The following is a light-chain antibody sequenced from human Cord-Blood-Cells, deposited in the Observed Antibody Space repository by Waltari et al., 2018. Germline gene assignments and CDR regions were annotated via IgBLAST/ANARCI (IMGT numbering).Light chain of an antibody. CDR1: SSDVGGYNY. Sequence: QSALTQPASVSGSPGQSITISCSATSSDVGGYNYVSWYQQHPGTAPKLMIYDVSKRPSGVSNRFSGSKSGNTASLTISGLQAEDEADYYCSSYTSSSTWVFGGGTKLTVL. J-gene: IGLJ3*02. CDR3: SSYTSSSTWV. V-gene: IGLV2-14*01. CDR2: DVS.